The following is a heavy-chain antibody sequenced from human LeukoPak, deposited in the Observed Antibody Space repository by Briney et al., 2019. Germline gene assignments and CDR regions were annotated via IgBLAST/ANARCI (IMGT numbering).Heavy chain of an antibody. Sequence: SGGSLRLSCAASGFTFYSYWMSWVRQAPGKGLEWVSIISRASESIFYADSVKGRFTISRDNAKNSLYLQMNGLRAEDTAVYYCARGATDVTRWFDPWGQGTRVTVSS. V-gene: IGHV3-21*01. D-gene: IGHD1-1*01. J-gene: IGHJ5*02. CDR3: ARGATDVTRWFDP. CDR1: GFTFYSYW. CDR2: ISRASESI.